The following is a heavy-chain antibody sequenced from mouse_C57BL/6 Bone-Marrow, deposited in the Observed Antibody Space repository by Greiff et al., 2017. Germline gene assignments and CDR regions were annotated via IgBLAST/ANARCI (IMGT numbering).Heavy chain of an antibody. J-gene: IGHJ4*01. V-gene: IGHV5-17*01. CDR2: ISSGSSTI. Sequence: EVMLVESGGGLVKPGGSLKLSCAASGFTFSDYGMHWVRQAPEKGLEWVAYISSGSSTIYYADKVKGRFTISRDNAKNTLFLQMTSLRSEDTAMYYCARTLVLDAMDYWGQGTSVTVSS. CDR1: GFTFSDYG. CDR3: ARTLVLDAMDY. D-gene: IGHD1-1*02.